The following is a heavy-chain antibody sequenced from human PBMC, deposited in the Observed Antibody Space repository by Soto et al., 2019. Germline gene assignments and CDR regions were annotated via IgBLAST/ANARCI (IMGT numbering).Heavy chain of an antibody. V-gene: IGHV4-59*01. CDR2: IYYTGSS. D-gene: IGHD3-3*01. J-gene: IGHJ5*01. CDR3: ERGRQRTSTNLVEWSPNWFYS. CDR1: FRPITGDY. Sequence: SKPLSLTCTVSFRPITGDYWGWIGQPPGQALEYIGHIYYTGSSRYNPSLTSRVTISLDTSREQFSLKLTSVTAADTAVYCCERGRQRTSTNLVEWSPNWFYSWGRGASVTVSS.